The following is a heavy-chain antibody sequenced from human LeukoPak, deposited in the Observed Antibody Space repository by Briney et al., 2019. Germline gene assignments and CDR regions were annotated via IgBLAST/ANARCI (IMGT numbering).Heavy chain of an antibody. CDR3: ARGNLLDYDFWSAYYFDY. Sequence: SVKVSCKASGGTFSSYAISWVRQAPGQGLEWMGGIIPIFGTANYAQKFQGRVTITADESTSTAYMELSSLRSEDTAVYYCARGNLLDYDFWSAYYFDYWGQGTLVTVSS. CDR1: GGTFSSYA. J-gene: IGHJ4*02. D-gene: IGHD3-3*01. V-gene: IGHV1-69*13. CDR2: IIPIFGTA.